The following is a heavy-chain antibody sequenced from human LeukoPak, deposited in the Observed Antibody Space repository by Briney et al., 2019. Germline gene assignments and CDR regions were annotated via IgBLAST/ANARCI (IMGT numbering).Heavy chain of an antibody. D-gene: IGHD1-26*01. V-gene: IGHV3-21*01. CDR2: ISSSSSYI. CDR3: ARGRRGSYYFDY. Sequence: GGSLRLSCAASGFTFSSYSMNWVRQAPEKGLEWVSSISSSSSYIYYADSVKGRFTISRDNAKNSLYLQMNSLRAEDTAVYYCARGRRGSYYFDYWGQGTLVTVSS. J-gene: IGHJ4*02. CDR1: GFTFSSYS.